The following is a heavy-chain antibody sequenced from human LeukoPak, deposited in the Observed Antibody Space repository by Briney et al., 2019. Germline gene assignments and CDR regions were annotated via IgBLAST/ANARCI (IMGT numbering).Heavy chain of an antibody. D-gene: IGHD3-10*01. CDR3: ARDPHPDYYGSGSYYISTNDY. Sequence: GGSLRLSCAASGFTVSSNYMSWVGQAPGKGLEWVSVIYSGGSTYYADSVKGRFTISRDNSKNTLYLQMNSLRAEDTAVYYCARDPHPDYYGSGSYYISTNDYWGQGTLVTVSS. J-gene: IGHJ4*02. V-gene: IGHV3-66*01. CDR2: IYSGGST. CDR1: GFTVSSNY.